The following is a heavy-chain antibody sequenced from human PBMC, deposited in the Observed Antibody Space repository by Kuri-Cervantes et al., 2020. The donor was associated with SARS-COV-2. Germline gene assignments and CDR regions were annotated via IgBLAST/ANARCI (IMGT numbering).Heavy chain of an antibody. J-gene: IGHJ4*02. CDR1: GFTFSSYE. CDR2: ISSSGSTI. V-gene: IGHV3-48*03. Sequence: LSLTCAASGFTFSSYEMNWVRQAPGKGLEWVSYISSSGSTIYYADSVKGRFTISRDNAKNSLYLQMNSLRAEDTAVYYCARGRGDTAVDYWGQGTLVTVSS. CDR3: ARGRGDTAVDY. D-gene: IGHD5-18*01.